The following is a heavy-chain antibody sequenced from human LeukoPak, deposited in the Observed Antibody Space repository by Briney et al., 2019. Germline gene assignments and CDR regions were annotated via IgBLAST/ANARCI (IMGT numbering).Heavy chain of an antibody. CDR3: ARDSYCSSTSCYTGYVDY. CDR1: GYTFTSYG. V-gene: IGHV1-18*01. CDR2: ISAYNGNT. Sequence: ASVKVSCKASGYTFTSYGISWVRQAPGQGLEWMGWISAYNGNTNYAQKLQGRVTMTTDTSTSTAYKELRSLRSDDTAVYYCARDSYCSSTSCYTGYVDYWGQGTLVTVSS. J-gene: IGHJ4*02. D-gene: IGHD2-2*02.